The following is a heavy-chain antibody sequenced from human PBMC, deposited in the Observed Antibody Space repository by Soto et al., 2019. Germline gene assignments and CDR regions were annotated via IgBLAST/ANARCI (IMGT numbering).Heavy chain of an antibody. CDR2: IYYSGST. V-gene: IGHV4-30-4*01. Sequence: QVQLQESGPGLVKPSQTLSLTCTVSGGSISSGDYYWSWIRQPPGKGLEWIGYIYYSGSTYYNPSLKSRVTISVDTSKNQFSLKLSSVTAADTAVYYCANIQLPTYYYYGMDVWGQGTTVTVSS. J-gene: IGHJ6*02. CDR1: GGSISSGDYY. D-gene: IGHD5-18*01. CDR3: ANIQLPTYYYYGMDV.